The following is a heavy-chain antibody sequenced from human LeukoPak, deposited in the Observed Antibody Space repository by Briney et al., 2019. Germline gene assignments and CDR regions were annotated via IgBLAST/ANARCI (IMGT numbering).Heavy chain of an antibody. CDR3: AKDRNEYYYYGMDV. CDR1: GLTFSSYW. J-gene: IGHJ6*02. V-gene: IGHV3-74*01. D-gene: IGHD1-1*01. Sequence: GGSLRLSCAASGLTFSSYWMSWVRQAPGKGLEWVSRINPDGSTTTYADSVKGRFTISRDNAKNSLYLQMNSLRAEDTALYYCAKDRNEYYYYGMDVWGQGTTVTVSS. CDR2: INPDGSTT.